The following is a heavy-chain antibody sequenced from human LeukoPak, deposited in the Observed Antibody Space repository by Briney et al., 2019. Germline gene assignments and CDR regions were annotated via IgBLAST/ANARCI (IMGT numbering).Heavy chain of an antibody. Sequence: ASVKVSCKASGYTFTSYDINWVRQATGQGLEWVGWMNPNSGNTGYAQKFQGRVTMTRNTSISTAYMELSSLRSEDTAVYYCARGGYSSGWYVIMDYWGQGTLVTVSS. CDR3: ARGGYSSGWYVIMDY. J-gene: IGHJ4*02. CDR1: GYTFTSYD. D-gene: IGHD6-19*01. V-gene: IGHV1-8*01. CDR2: MNPNSGNT.